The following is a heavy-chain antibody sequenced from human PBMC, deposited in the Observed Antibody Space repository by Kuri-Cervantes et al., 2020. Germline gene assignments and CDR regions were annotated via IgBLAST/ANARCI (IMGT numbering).Heavy chain of an antibody. J-gene: IGHJ6*02. CDR1: GFTFSSYA. Sequence: GGSLRLSCAVSGFTFSSYAMSWVRHVPGTGPEWVSAISGSGDRTYYADSVKGRFTISRDNSKNTLYLQMNSLRAEDTAVYYCAKDPQDYDFWSGYWMHYYYYYGMDVWGQGTTVTVSS. CDR2: ISGSGDRT. D-gene: IGHD3-3*01. V-gene: IGHV3-23*01. CDR3: AKDPQDYDFWSGYWMHYYYYYGMDV.